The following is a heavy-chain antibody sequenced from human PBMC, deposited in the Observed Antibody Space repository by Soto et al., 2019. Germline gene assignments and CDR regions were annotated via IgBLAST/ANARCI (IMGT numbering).Heavy chain of an antibody. CDR3: ARQGGAGGFDY. V-gene: IGHV1-3*01. D-gene: IGHD2-8*02. CDR2: INAGNGNT. CDR1: GYTFTSYA. J-gene: IGHJ4*02. Sequence: QVQLVQSGAEVKKPGASVKVYCKASGYTFTSYAMHWVRQAPGQRLEWMGWINAGNGNTKYSQKFQGRVTITRDTSASTAYMELSSLRSEDTAVYYCARQGGAGGFDYWGQGTLVTVSS.